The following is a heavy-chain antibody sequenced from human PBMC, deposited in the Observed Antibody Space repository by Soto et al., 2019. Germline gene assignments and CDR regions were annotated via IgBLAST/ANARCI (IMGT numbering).Heavy chain of an antibody. V-gene: IGHV3-30-3*01. CDR1: GFTFSSYA. CDR2: ISYDGSNK. CDR3: ARDFSSYDSSGYPPRY. D-gene: IGHD3-22*01. Sequence: SCAASGFTFSSYAMHWVRQAPGKGLEWVAVISYDGSNKYYADSVKGRFTISRDNSKNTLYLQMNSLRAEDTAVYYCARDFSSYDSSGYPPRYWGQGTLVTVSS. J-gene: IGHJ4*02.